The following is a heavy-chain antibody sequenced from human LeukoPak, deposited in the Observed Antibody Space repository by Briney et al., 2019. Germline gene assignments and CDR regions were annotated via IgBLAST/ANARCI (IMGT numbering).Heavy chain of an antibody. D-gene: IGHD5-12*01. Sequence: PSETLSLTCTVSGGSISSSSYYWGWIRQPPGKGLEWIGSIYYSGSTYYNPSLKSRVTISVDTSKNQFSLKLSSVTAADTAVYYCARDRMATIGWGWFDPWGQGTLVTVSS. J-gene: IGHJ5*02. CDR1: GGSISSSSYY. CDR2: IYYSGST. CDR3: ARDRMATIGWGWFDP. V-gene: IGHV4-39*07.